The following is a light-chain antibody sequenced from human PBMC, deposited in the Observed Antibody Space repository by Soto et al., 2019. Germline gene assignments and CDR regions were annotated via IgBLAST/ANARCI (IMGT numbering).Light chain of an antibody. V-gene: IGKV3-20*01. CDR2: GAS. CDR3: QQYGTSEII. J-gene: IGKJ5*01. Sequence: EIVMTQSPATLSVSPGDGATLSCRASQSVRSNLAWYQQKPGQAPRLLIYGASSRATGIPDRFSGSGSGTDFTLTISRLETEDFAVFYCQQYGTSEIIFGQGTRLEIK. CDR1: QSVRSN.